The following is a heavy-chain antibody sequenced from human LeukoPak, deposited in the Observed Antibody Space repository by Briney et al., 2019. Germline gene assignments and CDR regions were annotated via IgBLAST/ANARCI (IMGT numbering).Heavy chain of an antibody. CDR1: GYTFTSYD. Sequence: ASVKVSCKASGYTFTSYDINWVRQATGRGLEWMGWMNPNSGNTGYAQKFQGRVTMTRNTSISTAYMELSSLRSEDTAVYYCARGHDYGDYFDYWGQGTLVTVSS. D-gene: IGHD4-17*01. J-gene: IGHJ4*02. V-gene: IGHV1-8*01. CDR3: ARGHDYGDYFDY. CDR2: MNPNSGNT.